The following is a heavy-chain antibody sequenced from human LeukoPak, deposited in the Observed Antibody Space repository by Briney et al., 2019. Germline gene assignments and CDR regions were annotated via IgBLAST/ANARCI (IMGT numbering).Heavy chain of an antibody. Sequence: GASVKVSCKASGYTFTSYYMHWVRQAPGQGLEWMGIINPSGGSTSYAQKFQGRVTMTRDTSTSTVYTELSSLRSEDTAVYYCARDSVVVAATPRLYYYYYYMDVWGKGTTVTVSS. CDR2: INPSGGST. CDR3: ARDSVVVAATPRLYYYYYYMDV. CDR1: GYTFTSYY. D-gene: IGHD2-15*01. J-gene: IGHJ6*03. V-gene: IGHV1-46*01.